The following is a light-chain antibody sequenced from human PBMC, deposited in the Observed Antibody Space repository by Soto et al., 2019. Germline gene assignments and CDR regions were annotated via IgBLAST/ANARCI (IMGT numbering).Light chain of an antibody. CDR3: QQYDNWPPLT. Sequence: ERVMAQSPATLSVSPGERVTLSCRASQSVGSNLAWYQLKPGQAPRLLIYGASTRATGIPARFSGSGSGAEFTLTISSLQSEDFAIYYCQQYDNWPPLTFGGGTKVEIK. CDR1: QSVGSN. CDR2: GAS. J-gene: IGKJ4*01. V-gene: IGKV3-15*01.